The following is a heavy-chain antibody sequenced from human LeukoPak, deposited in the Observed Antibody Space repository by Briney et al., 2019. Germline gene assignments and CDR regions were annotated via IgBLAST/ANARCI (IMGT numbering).Heavy chain of an antibody. V-gene: IGHV3-43*02. J-gene: IGHJ4*02. CDR2: ISGDGGST. D-gene: IGHD1/OR15-1a*01. Sequence: GGSLRLSCAASGFTFDDYVMHWVRQAPGKGLEWVSLISGDGGSTYYANSVKGRFTISRDNSKNSLYLQMNSLRAEDTAVYYCARSREHKYEVDYWGQGTLVTVSS. CDR3: ARSREHKYEVDY. CDR1: GFTFDDYV.